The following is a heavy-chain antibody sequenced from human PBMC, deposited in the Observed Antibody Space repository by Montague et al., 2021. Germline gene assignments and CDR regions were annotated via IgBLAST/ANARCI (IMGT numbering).Heavy chain of an antibody. V-gene: IGHV4-38-2*02. CDR3: ARETDRYYYMDI. CDR1: RSLINSDYY. J-gene: IGHJ6*03. D-gene: IGHD2-21*02. CDR2: VSHGRRT. Sequence: SETLSLTCTVSRSLINSDYYWGWIRQPPGKGLERMVSVSHGRRTYYNPSLSSRVTISVDTSNNHFSLILSSSTAADTAMYYCARETDRYYYMDIWGKGTTITVSS.